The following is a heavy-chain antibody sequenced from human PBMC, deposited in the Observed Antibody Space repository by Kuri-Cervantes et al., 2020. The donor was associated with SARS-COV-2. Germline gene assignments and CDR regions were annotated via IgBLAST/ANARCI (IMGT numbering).Heavy chain of an antibody. J-gene: IGHJ5*02. V-gene: IGHV4-39*01. CDR1: GGSISSGSYY. CDR2: IYYSGST. Sequence: SETLSLTCTVSGGSISSGSYYWGWIRQPPGKGLEWIGSIYYSGSTYYNPSLKSRVTISVDTSKNQFSLKLSSVTAADTAVYYCARQMMSSITIFGVVITRNWFDPWGQGTRGTVSS. D-gene: IGHD3-3*01. CDR3: ARQMMSSITIFGVVITRNWFDP.